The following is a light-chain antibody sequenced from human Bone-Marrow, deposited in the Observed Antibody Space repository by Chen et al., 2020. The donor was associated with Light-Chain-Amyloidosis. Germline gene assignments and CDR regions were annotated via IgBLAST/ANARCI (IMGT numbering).Light chain of an antibody. J-gene: IGKJ4*01. Sequence: DIQMTQSPSSLSASVGDRLTITCRASQSIGSYLNWYHQKQMKAHKLLIYGASSLQSGVPSRFSGSGSGTDFTLTIYDMQPEDFATYFCQQSYFPSPTFGGGTKVQIK. CDR1: QSIGSY. CDR2: GAS. V-gene: IGKV1-39*01. CDR3: QQSYFPSPT.